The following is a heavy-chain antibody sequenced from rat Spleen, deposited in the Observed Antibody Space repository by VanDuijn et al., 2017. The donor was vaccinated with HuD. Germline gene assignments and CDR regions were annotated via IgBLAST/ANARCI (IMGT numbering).Heavy chain of an antibody. J-gene: IGHJ3*01. V-gene: IGHV2S12*01. Sequence: VQLVESGGGSVQPGRSLKVSCAASGFTFDDFYMAWVRQAPTKGLEWIAAISSGGNTYYNSVLKSRLSISRDTSKSQVFLKMNSLQTEDTAIYFCSRDEYRDNWGFGYWGQGTLVTVSS. D-gene: IGHD1-5*01. CDR2: ISSGGNT. CDR1: GFTFDDFY. CDR3: SRDEYRDNWGFGY.